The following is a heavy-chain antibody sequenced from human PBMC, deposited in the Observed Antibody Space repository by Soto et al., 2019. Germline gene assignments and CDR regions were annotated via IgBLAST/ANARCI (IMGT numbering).Heavy chain of an antibody. CDR1: GGSITSGGYY. CDR3: ARGPSARYFDLYYYGMDV. D-gene: IGHD3-9*01. J-gene: IGHJ6*04. V-gene: IGHV4-31*03. CDR2: IYYSGRT. Sequence: VQLQESGPGLVKPSQTLSLTCTVSGGSITSGGYYWSWIRQHPGKGLEWIGYIYYSGRTYYNPSLKRRVTISEDTSKNQVALKLSSVTAADTAVYYCARGPSARYFDLYYYGMDVWGKGTTVTVAS.